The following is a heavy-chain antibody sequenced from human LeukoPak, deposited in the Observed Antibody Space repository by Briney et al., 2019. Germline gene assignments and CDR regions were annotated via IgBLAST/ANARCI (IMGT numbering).Heavy chain of an antibody. Sequence: GGSLRLSCAASGFTFNFYVMSWVRQAPGKGLEWVSGIGGSGGTTYFADSVRGRFTIYRDNSKMTLYLQMDSLGVEDTALYYCAKDIRFGELLGAFDIWGQGTMVTVSS. V-gene: IGHV3-23*01. J-gene: IGHJ3*02. D-gene: IGHD3-10*01. CDR3: AKDIRFGELLGAFDI. CDR2: IGGSGGTT. CDR1: GFTFNFYV.